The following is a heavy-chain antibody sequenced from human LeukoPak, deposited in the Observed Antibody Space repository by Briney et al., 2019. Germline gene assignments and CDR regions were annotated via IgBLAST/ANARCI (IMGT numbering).Heavy chain of an antibody. CDR3: ARDGVAFDY. Sequence: PGGSLRLSCAASGFTFSSYAMHWVRQAPGKGLEWVAVISYDGSNKYYADSVKGRFTISRDNSKNTLYLQMNSLRAEDTAVYYCARDGVAFDYWGQGTLVTVSS. CDR1: GFTFSSYA. CDR2: ISYDGSNK. D-gene: IGHD5-12*01. J-gene: IGHJ4*02. V-gene: IGHV3-30*04.